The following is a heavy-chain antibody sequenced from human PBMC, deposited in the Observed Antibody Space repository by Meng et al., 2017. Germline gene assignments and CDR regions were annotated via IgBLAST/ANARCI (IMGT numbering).Heavy chain of an antibody. Sequence: GGLLRLGWSPRLSVEASGCTVRRNYMRWVRQDRGKVLEWVSVIYSDGSTYYADSVKCRFTIARDNSKNTLYLQMNSLSAEDTAVYYCASGGSYYSYWGQGTLVTVSS. D-gene: IGHD1-26*01. V-gene: IGHV3-53*01. CDR3: ASGGSYYSY. CDR1: GCTVRRNY. J-gene: IGHJ4*02. CDR2: IYSDGST.